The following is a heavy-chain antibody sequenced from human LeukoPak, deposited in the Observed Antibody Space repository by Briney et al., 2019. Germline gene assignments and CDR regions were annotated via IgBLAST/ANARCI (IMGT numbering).Heavy chain of an antibody. J-gene: IGHJ3*02. CDR2: MNPNRGNT. Sequence: XRQAXXQGLYWLGCMNPNRGNTGYPQQFQGRVTITRNTSISTAYMELSSLRSEDTAVYYCVSPAFDIWGQGTMVTVSS. CDR3: VSPAFDI. V-gene: IGHV1-8*03.